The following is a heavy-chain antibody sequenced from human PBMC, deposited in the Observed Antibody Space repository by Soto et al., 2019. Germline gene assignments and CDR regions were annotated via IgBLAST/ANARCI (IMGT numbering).Heavy chain of an antibody. D-gene: IGHD3-22*01. Sequence: PSETLSLTCTVSGGSISSGGYFWSWIRQPPGKGLEWIGYFYYGGSPYYNPSLRSRLTISVDTSKNTLYLQMNSLRAEDTAVYYCARGSDRSGRNSMIGPFDPWGQGTLVTVSS. J-gene: IGHJ5*02. CDR2: FYYGGSP. V-gene: IGHV4-30-4*01. CDR3: ARGSDRSGRNSMIGPFDP. CDR1: GGSISSGGYF.